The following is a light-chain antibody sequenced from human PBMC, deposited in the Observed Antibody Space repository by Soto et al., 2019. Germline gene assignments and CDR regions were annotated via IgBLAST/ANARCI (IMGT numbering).Light chain of an antibody. Sequence: EILLTQSPATLSLSPGERATLSCRASQDVSTYLAWYQQRPGQAPRLLIYDASNRAAGIPPRFSGSGSGTDFTLTISSLEPEDFAVYSCQQRSNWPPTFGQGTKVDIK. CDR3: QQRSNWPPT. V-gene: IGKV3-11*01. CDR2: DAS. CDR1: QDVSTY. J-gene: IGKJ1*01.